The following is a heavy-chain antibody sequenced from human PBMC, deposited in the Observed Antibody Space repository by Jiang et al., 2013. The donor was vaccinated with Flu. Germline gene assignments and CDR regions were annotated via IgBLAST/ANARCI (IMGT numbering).Heavy chain of an antibody. V-gene: IGHV3-30-3*01. D-gene: IGHD3-22*01. CDR3: ARGGARLFLDY. CDR1: GFTFSSYA. CDR2: ISYDGSIK. J-gene: IGHJ4*02. Sequence: QLVESGGGVVQPGRSLRLSCAASGFTFSSYAMHWVRQAPGKGLEWVAVISYDGSIKYYADSVKGRFTISRDNSKNTLYLQMNSLRAEDTAVYYCARGGARLFLDYWGQGTLVTVSS.